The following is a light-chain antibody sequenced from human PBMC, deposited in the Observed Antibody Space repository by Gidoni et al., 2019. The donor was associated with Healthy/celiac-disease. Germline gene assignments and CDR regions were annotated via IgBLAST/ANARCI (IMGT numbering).Light chain of an antibody. CDR3: QQSYSTPRT. V-gene: IGKV1-39*01. CDR2: AAS. CDR1: QSISSY. Sequence: DSQMAQSPSSLSASEADRFTITCRASQSISSYLNWYQQKPGNAPKLRIYAASSLQSGVPSRFSGSGSGTDFTLTISSLQPGEFSSYYCQQSYSTPRTFGQGTKVEIK. J-gene: IGKJ1*01.